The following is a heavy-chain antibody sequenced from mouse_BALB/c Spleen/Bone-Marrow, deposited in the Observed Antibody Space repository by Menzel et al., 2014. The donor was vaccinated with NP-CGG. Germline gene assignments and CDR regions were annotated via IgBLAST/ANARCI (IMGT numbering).Heavy chain of an antibody. D-gene: IGHD5-5*01. CDR2: ISSGGGST. CDR1: GFAFSSYD. Sequence: DVKLVESGGGLVKPGGSLKLSCAASGFAFSSYDMSWVRQTPEKRLEWVAYISSGGGSTYYPDTVKGRFTIFRGNAKNTLYLQMSSLKSEDTAMYYCARTTPYAMDYWGQGTSVTVSS. CDR3: ARTTPYAMDY. J-gene: IGHJ4*01. V-gene: IGHV5-12-1*01.